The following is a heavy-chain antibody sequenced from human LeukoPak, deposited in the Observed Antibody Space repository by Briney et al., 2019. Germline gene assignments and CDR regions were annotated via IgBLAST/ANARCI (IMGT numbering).Heavy chain of an antibody. D-gene: IGHD4-17*01. Sequence: SETLSLTCTVSGGSISSSSYYWGWIRQPPGKGLEWIGSIYYSGSTYYNPSLKSRVTISVDTSKNQFSLKLSSVTAADTAVYYSARHRSTTVTTGFGYWGQGTLVTVSS. CDR1: GGSISSSSYY. CDR3: ARHRSTTVTTGFGY. J-gene: IGHJ4*02. V-gene: IGHV4-39*01. CDR2: IYYSGST.